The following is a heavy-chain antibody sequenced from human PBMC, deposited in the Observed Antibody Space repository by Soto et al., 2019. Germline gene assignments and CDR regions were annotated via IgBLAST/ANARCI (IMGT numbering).Heavy chain of an antibody. D-gene: IGHD4-17*01. CDR1: GFMFGSYW. Sequence: EVQLVESGGGLVQPGGSLRLSCVASGFMFGSYWMTWVRHAPGKGLEWVANIKRDGSEKYYVDSVKGRLTISRDNADNSLFLHMSSLRADDTAVYYCARVRATDYEIDYWGQGALVTVSS. V-gene: IGHV3-7*03. J-gene: IGHJ4*02. CDR3: ARVRATDYEIDY. CDR2: IKRDGSEK.